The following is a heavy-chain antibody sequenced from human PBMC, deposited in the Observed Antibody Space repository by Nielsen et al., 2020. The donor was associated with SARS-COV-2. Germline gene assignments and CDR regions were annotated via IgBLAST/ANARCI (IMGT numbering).Heavy chain of an antibody. CDR2: ISWNSGSI. Sequence: LKISCAASGFTFDDYAMHWVRQAPGKGLEWVSGISWNSGSIGYADSVKGRFTISRDNAKNSLYLQMNSLRAEDTALYYCATGAAAGTGNYYYGMDVWGQGTTVTVSS. CDR3: ATGAAAGTGNYYYGMDV. J-gene: IGHJ6*02. CDR1: GFTFDDYA. D-gene: IGHD6-13*01. V-gene: IGHV3-9*01.